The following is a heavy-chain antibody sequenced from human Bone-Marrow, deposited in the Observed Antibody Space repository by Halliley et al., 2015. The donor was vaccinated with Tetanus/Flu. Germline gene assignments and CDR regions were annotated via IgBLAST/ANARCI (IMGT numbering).Heavy chain of an antibody. V-gene: IGHV5-51*01. Sequence: LGWVGLICPGEGDTRYSPSFPGQVTISADMSISTAYLQWTSLKASDTAMYYCARPTDGGYGGLDYWGQGTLVTVSS. J-gene: IGHJ4*02. CDR3: ARPTDGGYGGLDY. CDR2: ICPGEGDT. D-gene: IGHD5-12*01.